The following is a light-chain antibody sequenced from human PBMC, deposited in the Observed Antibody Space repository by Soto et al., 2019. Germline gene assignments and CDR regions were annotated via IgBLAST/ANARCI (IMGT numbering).Light chain of an antibody. CDR3: SSYTSSSTLLYV. J-gene: IGLJ1*01. CDR1: SSDVGGYNY. Sequence: QSALTQPASVYGSRGQSITISCTGTSSDVGGYNYVSWYQQHPGKAPKLMIYEVSNRPSGVSNRFSGSKSGNTASLTISGLQAEDEADYYCSSYTSSSTLLYVFGTWTKLTVL. CDR2: EVS. V-gene: IGLV2-14*01.